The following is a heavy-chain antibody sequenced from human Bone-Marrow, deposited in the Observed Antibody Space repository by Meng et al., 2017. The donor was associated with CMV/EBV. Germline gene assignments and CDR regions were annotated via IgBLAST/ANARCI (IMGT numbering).Heavy chain of an antibody. V-gene: IGHV4-39*01. J-gene: IGHJ5*02. D-gene: IGHD3-10*01. Sequence: SETLSLTCTVSGGSISSSSYYWGWIRQPPGKGLEWIGSIYYSGSTYYNPSLKSRVTISVDTSKNQFSLKLSSVTAADTAVYYCARQAHYYGSGSYLHDWFDPWGQGPLVTVSS. CDR1: GGSISSSSYY. CDR3: ARQAHYYGSGSYLHDWFDP. CDR2: IYYSGST.